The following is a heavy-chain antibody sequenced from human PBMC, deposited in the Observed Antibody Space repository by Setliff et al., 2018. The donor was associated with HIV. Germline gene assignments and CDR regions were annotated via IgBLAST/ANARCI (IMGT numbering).Heavy chain of an antibody. CDR1: GYSINSDFY. J-gene: IGHJ5*02. CDR2: IYHSGST. V-gene: IGHV4-38-2*01. D-gene: IGHD4-17*01. CDR3: ARTWLHYGADIPRFDP. Sequence: PSETLSLTCVASGYSINSDFYWAWLRQPPGMGLESPGRGLEWIGHIYHSGSTYYNPSLNSRVTMSIDMSKNQSSLSLTSVTAADTAIYYCARTWLHYGADIPRFDPWGQGVLVTVSS.